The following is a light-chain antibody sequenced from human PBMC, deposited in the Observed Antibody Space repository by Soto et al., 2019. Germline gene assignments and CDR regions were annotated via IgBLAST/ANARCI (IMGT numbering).Light chain of an antibody. CDR2: EVN. CDR1: SSDVGAYIY. J-gene: IGLJ3*02. CDR3: TSYTTSSTWV. Sequence: QSALTQPASVSGSPGQSITISCGGTSSDVGAYIYVSWYQQYPGKAPKLIIYEVNNRPSGVSGRFSGSKSDTTAFLTISGLQAEDEADYFCTSYTTSSTWVFGGGTKLTVL. V-gene: IGLV2-14*01.